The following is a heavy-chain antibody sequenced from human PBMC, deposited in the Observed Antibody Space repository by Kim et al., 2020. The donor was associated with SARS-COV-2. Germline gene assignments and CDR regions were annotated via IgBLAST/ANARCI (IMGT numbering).Heavy chain of an antibody. D-gene: IGHD3-3*01. CDR3: ARGSRYYAFWSGSNTWDWFDP. J-gene: IGHJ5*02. Sequence: GGSLRLSCAASGFTFNSYSMNWVRQAPGKGLEWVSSISSGSTYIYYADSVKGRFTISRDNAKNSLFLQMNSLRAEDTAMYYCARGSRYYAFWSGSNTWDWFDPWGQGTLVTVSS. CDR1: GFTFNSYS. V-gene: IGHV3-21*01. CDR2: ISSGSTYI.